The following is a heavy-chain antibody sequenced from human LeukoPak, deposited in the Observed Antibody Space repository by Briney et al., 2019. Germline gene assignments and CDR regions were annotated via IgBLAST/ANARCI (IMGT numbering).Heavy chain of an antibody. J-gene: IGHJ6*02. V-gene: IGHV1-18*01. Sequence: ASVKVSCKASGYTFTSYGISWVRQAPGQGLEWMGWISAYNGNTNYAQKLQGRVTMTTDTSTSTAYMELRSLRSDDTAVYYCARDYPVIAAATKNYYYYYGMDVWGQGTTVTVSS. CDR2: ISAYNGNT. CDR3: ARDYPVIAAATKNYYYYYGMDV. D-gene: IGHD6-13*01. CDR1: GYTFTSYG.